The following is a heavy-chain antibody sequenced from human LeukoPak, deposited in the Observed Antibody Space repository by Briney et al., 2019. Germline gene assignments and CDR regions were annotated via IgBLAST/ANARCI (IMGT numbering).Heavy chain of an antibody. D-gene: IGHD6-13*01. CDR1: GGSISSGGYS. Sequence: PSQTLSLTCAVSGGSISSGGYSWSWIRQPPGKGLEWIGYIYHSGSTYYNPSLKSRVTISVDRSKNQFSLKLSSVTAADTAVYYCARDQGSSSWHTFDYWGQGTLVTVSS. CDR2: IYHSGST. J-gene: IGHJ4*02. CDR3: ARDQGSSSWHTFDY. V-gene: IGHV4-30-2*01.